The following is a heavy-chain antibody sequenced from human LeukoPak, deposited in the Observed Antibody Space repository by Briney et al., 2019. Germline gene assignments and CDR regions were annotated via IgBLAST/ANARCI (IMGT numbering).Heavy chain of an antibody. Sequence: SETLSLTCTVSGGSISTYYWSWFRQPPGKGLEWIAYIYYSGYTNYDPSLKSRVTISLDTSKNQFSLDLRSVTAADTAIYYCARSWGQHSASDIGGQGTMVTVSS. CDR1: GGSISTYY. CDR2: IYYSGYT. D-gene: IGHD7-27*01. V-gene: IGHV4-59*01. CDR3: ARSWGQHSASDI. J-gene: IGHJ3*02.